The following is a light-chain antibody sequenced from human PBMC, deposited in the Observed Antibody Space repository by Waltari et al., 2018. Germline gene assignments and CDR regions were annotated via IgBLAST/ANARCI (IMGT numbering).Light chain of an antibody. J-gene: IGLJ3*02. V-gene: IGLV4-69*01. CDR2: VTSDGTH. CDR3: QAWGTGLIGV. Sequence: QVVLTQSPSASASLGASVNLTCTLSSGHNTYAIAWHQQQPARGPRYLMKVTSDGTHSKGVGIPDRFSGSSSGAERYLTISSLQSEDEADYYCQAWGTGLIGVFGGGTKLTVL. CDR1: SGHNTYA.